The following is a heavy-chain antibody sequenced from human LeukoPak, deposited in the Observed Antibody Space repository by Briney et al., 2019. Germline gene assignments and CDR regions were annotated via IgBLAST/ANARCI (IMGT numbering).Heavy chain of an antibody. D-gene: IGHD2-2*02. CDR3: ASVVPAAIVSRYFDL. J-gene: IGHJ2*01. V-gene: IGHV4-30-4*01. Sequence: SETLSLTCTVSGGSISSGDYYWSWIRQPPGKGLEWNGYIYYSGSTYYNPSLKSRVTISVDTSKNQFSLKLSSVTAADTAVYYCASVVPAAIVSRYFDLWGRGTLVTVSS. CDR1: GGSISSGDYY. CDR2: IYYSGST.